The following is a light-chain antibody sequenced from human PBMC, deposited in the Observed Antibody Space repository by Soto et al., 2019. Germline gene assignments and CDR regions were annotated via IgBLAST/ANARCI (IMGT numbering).Light chain of an antibody. CDR2: NNN. Sequence: QSVLTQTPSASGTPGQTVTISCSGSRSNIGNNAVSWYQQFPGTAPKLLIYNNNQRPCGVPARFSVYKSGTSASLDISVLQSEDEAYYYCATWDDSLNARGVFGGGTKLTVL. V-gene: IGLV1-44*01. CDR1: RSNIGNNA. J-gene: IGLJ3*02. CDR3: ATWDDSLNARGV.